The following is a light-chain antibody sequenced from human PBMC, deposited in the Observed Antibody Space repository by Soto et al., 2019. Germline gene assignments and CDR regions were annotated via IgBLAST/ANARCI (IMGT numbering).Light chain of an antibody. Sequence: DAQMTQSPSSLSASVGDSVTITCRASKSIGTYLDWYQHKPGKAPKLLIYAASSLQSGVPSRFSGSGSGTDSTLTISSLQPEDFATYYCQESHSTFGQGTKLEIK. CDR3: QESHST. CDR1: KSIGTY. J-gene: IGKJ2*01. V-gene: IGKV1-39*01. CDR2: AAS.